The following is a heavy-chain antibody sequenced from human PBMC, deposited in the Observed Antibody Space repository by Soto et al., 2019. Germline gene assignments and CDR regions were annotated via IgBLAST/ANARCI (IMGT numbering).Heavy chain of an antibody. V-gene: IGHV3-7*03. CDR1: GFTFTDFY. CDR3: AGWGGQDYNY. CDR2: IRPDVSET. J-gene: IGHJ4*02. Sequence: EVQLVQSGGGLVQPGGSLRFSCVGSGFTFTDFYMNWVRQAPGKGLEWVANIRPDVSETNYVESVKGRFTTSRDNAKNSLFLQMTSLRADDTDVYYCAGWGGQDYNYWGQGILVTVSS. D-gene: IGHD4-4*01.